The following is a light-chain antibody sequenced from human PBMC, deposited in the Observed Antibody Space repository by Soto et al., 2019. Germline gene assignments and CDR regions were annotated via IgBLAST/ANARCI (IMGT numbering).Light chain of an antibody. CDR2: DVS. CDR3: SSYTSSSLPYV. CDR1: SSDVGGYNY. V-gene: IGLV2-14*01. J-gene: IGLJ1*01. Sequence: HSVLTQPASVSGSPGQSITISCTGTSSDVGGYNYVSWYQQHPGKAPKLMIYDVSNRPSGVSNRFSGSKSGNTASLTISGLQAEDEADYYCSSYTSSSLPYVFGTGTKVTVL.